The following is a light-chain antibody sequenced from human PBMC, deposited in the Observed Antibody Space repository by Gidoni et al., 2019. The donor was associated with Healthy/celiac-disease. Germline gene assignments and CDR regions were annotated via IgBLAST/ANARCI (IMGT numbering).Light chain of an antibody. J-gene: IGLJ1*01. CDR2: SNN. CDR1: SSNIGSNY. CDR3: AAWDDSLSGYV. Sequence: QSVLTQPPSASGTPGQRVTISCSLSSSNIGSNYVYWFQQLPGTAPKLLIYSNNQRPSGVPDRFSGSKSGTSASLAISGLRSEDEADYYCAAWDDSLSGYVFGTGTKVTVL. V-gene: IGLV1-47*02.